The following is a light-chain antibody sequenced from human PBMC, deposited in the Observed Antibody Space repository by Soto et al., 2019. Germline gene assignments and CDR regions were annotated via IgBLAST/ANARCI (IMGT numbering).Light chain of an antibody. CDR1: QDISNY. J-gene: IGKJ5*01. CDR3: QQADSLPIT. CDR2: DAS. Sequence: DIPMTQSPSSLSASVGDRVTITCRASQDISNYLNWYQQRPGKAPKLLIYDASNLEGGVPSGCSGTRSGTHFTFAITTLQPEDVATYYWQQADSLPITFGQGTRLEI. V-gene: IGKV1-33*01.